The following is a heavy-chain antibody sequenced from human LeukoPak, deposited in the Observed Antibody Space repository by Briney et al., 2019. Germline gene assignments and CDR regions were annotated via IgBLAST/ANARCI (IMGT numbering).Heavy chain of an antibody. J-gene: IGHJ5*02. Sequence: SETLSLTCTVFGGSISSSSYYWGWIRQPPGKGLEWIGSIYYSGSTYYNPSLKSRVTISVDASKNQFSLKLSSVTAADTAVYYCARDYYDILTGYFNWFDPWGQGTLVTVSS. CDR3: ARDYYDILTGYFNWFDP. V-gene: IGHV4-39*07. D-gene: IGHD3-9*01. CDR1: GGSISSSSYY. CDR2: IYYSGST.